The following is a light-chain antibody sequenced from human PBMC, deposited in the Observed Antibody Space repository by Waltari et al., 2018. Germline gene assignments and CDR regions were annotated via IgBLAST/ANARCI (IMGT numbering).Light chain of an antibody. Sequence: QSVLTQPPSVSAAPGQTVTISCSGSSPNLGNDYVSWYQQLPGTAPKLLIYEDSKRPSGVPDRFSGSKSGTSATLDITGLQTGDEADYYCGTWDRSLTACVFGGGTKLTVL. CDR1: SPNLGNDY. J-gene: IGLJ2*01. CDR3: GTWDRSLTACV. V-gene: IGLV1-51*01. CDR2: EDS.